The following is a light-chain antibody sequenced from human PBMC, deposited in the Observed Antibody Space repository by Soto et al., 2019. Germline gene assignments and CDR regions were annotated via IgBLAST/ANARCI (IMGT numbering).Light chain of an antibody. CDR1: QSVSSN. V-gene: IGKV3-15*01. CDR2: GAS. CDR3: QQYNNWPLT. J-gene: IGKJ4*01. Sequence: EIVMTQSPATLSVSPGERATLSCRASQSVSSNLAWYQQKPGQAPRLLFYGASTRATGVPARFSGSGSGTEFTLTISSLQSEDFAVYYCQQYNNWPLTFGGGTTVEN.